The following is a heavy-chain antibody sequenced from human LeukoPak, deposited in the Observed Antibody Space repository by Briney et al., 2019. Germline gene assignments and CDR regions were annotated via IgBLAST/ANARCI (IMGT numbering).Heavy chain of an antibody. CDR1: GFSFSSYA. J-gene: IGHJ4*02. Sequence: GGALRLSCAASGFSFSSYAMSWVRQAPGKGLEWVSGISGRGGSTYYADCVKARFTISGDNSKNTLFLQMNTLRAEDTAVYYCARDGTSSGWSFDYWGRGTLVTVSS. CDR2: ISGRGGST. D-gene: IGHD6-19*01. V-gene: IGHV3-23*01. CDR3: ARDGTSSGWSFDY.